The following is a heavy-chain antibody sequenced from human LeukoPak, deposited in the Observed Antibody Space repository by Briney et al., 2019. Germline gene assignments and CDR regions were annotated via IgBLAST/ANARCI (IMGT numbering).Heavy chain of an antibody. J-gene: IGHJ3*02. CDR1: GFTFSSYG. V-gene: IGHV3-30*02. Sequence: GGSLRLSCAASGFTFSSYGMHWVRQAPGKGLEWVAFIRYDGSNKYYADSVRGRFTISRDNSKNTLYLQMNSLGAEDTAVYYCAKGGSYLRAFDIWGQGTMVTVSS. CDR3: AKGGSYLRAFDI. D-gene: IGHD1-26*01. CDR2: IRYDGSNK.